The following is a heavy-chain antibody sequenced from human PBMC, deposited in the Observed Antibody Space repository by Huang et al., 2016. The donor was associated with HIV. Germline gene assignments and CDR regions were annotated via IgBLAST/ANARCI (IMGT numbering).Heavy chain of an antibody. Sequence: QVQLVQSGAEVKKPGSSVKVSCKASGGTLGISWVRQAPGQGLEWMGGSIPIFGTANYAQKFQGRVTSTADEPTSTAYMELSSLRSEDTAVYYCARLGYSNAMVYWGQGALVTVSS. CDR1: GGTLG. J-gene: IGHJ4*02. V-gene: IGHV1-69*01. CDR2: SIPIFGTA. D-gene: IGHD4-4*01. CDR3: ARLGYSNAMVY.